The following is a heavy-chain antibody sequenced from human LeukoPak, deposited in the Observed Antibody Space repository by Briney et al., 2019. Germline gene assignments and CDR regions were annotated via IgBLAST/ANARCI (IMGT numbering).Heavy chain of an antibody. CDR1: GYTFTSHG. CDR3: AREAAAGTYRY. J-gene: IGHJ4*02. D-gene: IGHD6-13*01. CDR2: ISAYNGNT. Sequence: ASVKVSCKASGYTFTSHGISWVRQAPGQGLEWMGWISAYNGNTNYAQKLQGRVTMTTDTSTSTAYMELSSLRSEDTAVYYCAREAAAGTYRYWGQGTLVTVSS. V-gene: IGHV1-18*01.